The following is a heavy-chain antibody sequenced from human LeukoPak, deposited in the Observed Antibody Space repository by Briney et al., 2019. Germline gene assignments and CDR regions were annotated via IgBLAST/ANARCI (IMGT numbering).Heavy chain of an antibody. CDR1: GFTFNNYA. J-gene: IGHJ4*02. V-gene: IGHV3-23*01. Sequence: PGGSLRLSCAASGFTFNNYAMSWVRQAPGKGLEWVSTISSSGDNTHYADSVKGRFTISRDNSKNKLHLQMNSLRAEDTAVYYCANYETEVSWTGTDYWGQGNLVTVSS. D-gene: IGHD3-16*01. CDR2: ISSSGDNT. CDR3: ANYETEVSWTGTDY.